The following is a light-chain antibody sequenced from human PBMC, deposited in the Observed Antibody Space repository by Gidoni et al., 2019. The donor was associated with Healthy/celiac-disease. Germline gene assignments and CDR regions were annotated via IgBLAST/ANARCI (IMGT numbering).Light chain of an antibody. CDR2: GAA. CDR1: QSVSSRY. CDR3: QQYGRSPHT. Sequence: ESVLTQSPGILSLSPGERATLACSASQSVSSRYLAWYQQKPGQAPRLLLYGAASRATGLPDRFSGRVSGTDFPLTISRLEPDDFAVYYCQQYGRSPHTFGQGTKLEI. V-gene: IGKV3-20*01. J-gene: IGKJ2*01.